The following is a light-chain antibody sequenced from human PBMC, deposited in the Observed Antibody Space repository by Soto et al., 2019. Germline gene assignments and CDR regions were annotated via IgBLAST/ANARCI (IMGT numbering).Light chain of an antibody. Sequence: IQLTQSPSSLSASVGDRVTITCRASQGISSYLAWYQQKPRKAPKLLIYAASTLQSGVPSRFSGRRSATDFALTISSLQPEDFATYYCQQLNSYPPTFGQGTRVEI. J-gene: IGKJ1*01. CDR1: QGISSY. CDR3: QQLNSYPPT. CDR2: AAS. V-gene: IGKV1-9*01.